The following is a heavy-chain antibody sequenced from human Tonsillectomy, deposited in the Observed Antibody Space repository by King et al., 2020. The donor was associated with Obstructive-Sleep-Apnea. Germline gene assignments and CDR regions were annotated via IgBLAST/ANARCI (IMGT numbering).Heavy chain of an antibody. Sequence: VQLQESGPGLVKPSETLSLTCIVSGYSISRGYYWGWIRQPPGTGLEWIGSINHSGTIKYNPSLKSRVTISVDTSKNQFSLRLTSVTAADTAVYYCAREDGSGSYYTESLDVWGQGTTVTVSS. CDR2: INHSGTI. D-gene: IGHD3-10*01. CDR3: AREDGSGSYYTESLDV. V-gene: IGHV4-38-2*02. J-gene: IGHJ6*02. CDR1: GYSISRGYY.